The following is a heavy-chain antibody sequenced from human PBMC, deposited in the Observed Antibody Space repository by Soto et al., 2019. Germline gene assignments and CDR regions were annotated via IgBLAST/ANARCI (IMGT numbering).Heavy chain of an antibody. CDR1: GFTFSDSA. CDR3: YRYEGAAPSLDY. D-gene: IGHD6-13*01. CDR2: IRSKDNSYAT. V-gene: IGHV3-73*01. Sequence: QPGGSLRLSCAASGFTFSDSAVHWVRQASGKGLEWVGRIRSKDNSYATAYSASVSGRFTISRDDSKNTAYLQMNSLKTEDTVMYFCYRYEGAAPSLDYWGPGTLVTVSP. J-gene: IGHJ4*02.